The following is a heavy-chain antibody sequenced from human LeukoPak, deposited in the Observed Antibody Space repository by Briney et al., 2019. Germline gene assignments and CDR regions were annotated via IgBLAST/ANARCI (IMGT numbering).Heavy chain of an antibody. CDR3: AKVHFGDYSHFNY. D-gene: IGHD4-17*01. CDR2: ISGSGGST. V-gene: IGHV3-23*01. J-gene: IGHJ4*02. CDR1: GFTFSSYA. Sequence: GGSLRLSCAASGFTFSSYAMSWVRQAPGKGLEWVSAISGSGGSTYYADSVKGRFTISRDNSKNTLYLQMHSLRAEDTAVYYCAKVHFGDYSHFNYWGQGTLVTVSS.